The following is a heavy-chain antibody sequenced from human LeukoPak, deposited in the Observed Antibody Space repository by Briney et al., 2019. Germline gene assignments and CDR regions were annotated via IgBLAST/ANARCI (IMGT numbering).Heavy chain of an antibody. J-gene: IGHJ4*02. CDR1: GFTFNNNA. CDR2: ITSSSSTI. V-gene: IGHV3-48*01. CDR3: AKEFRSGGSCNLDY. Sequence: GGSLRLSCATSGFTFNNNAMNWVRQAPGKGLKWVSYITSSSSTIFYADSVKGRFTISRDNAKNSLYLQMNSLRAEDTAVYYCAKEFRSGGSCNLDYWGQGTLVTVSS. D-gene: IGHD2-15*01.